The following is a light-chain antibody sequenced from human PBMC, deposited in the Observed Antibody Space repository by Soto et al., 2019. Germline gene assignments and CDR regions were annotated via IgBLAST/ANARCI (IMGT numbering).Light chain of an antibody. CDR3: CSYAGDRDVI. J-gene: IGLJ2*01. CDR1: SSDVGGYNY. Sequence: QSALTQPPSASGSPGQSVTISCTGTSSDVGGYNYVSWYQQHPGKAPKLMIYEVIKRPSGVPDRFSGSKSGNTASLTVSGLQAEDEADYYCCSYAGDRDVIFGGGTKLTVL. CDR2: EVI. V-gene: IGLV2-8*01.